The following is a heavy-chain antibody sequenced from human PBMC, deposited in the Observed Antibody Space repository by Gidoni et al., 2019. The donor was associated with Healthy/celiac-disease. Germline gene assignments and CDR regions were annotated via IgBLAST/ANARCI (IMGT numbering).Heavy chain of an antibody. CDR1: GFTFSSYA. Sequence: EVQLLESGGGLVQPGGSLRLSCAASGFTFSSYAMSWVRQAPGKGLEWVSAISGSGGSTYYADSVKGRFTISRDNSKNTLYLQMNSLRAEDTAVYYCAKVFYYGSGSYYNVFDYWGQGTLVTVSS. CDR2: ISGSGGST. J-gene: IGHJ4*02. V-gene: IGHV3-23*01. CDR3: AKVFYYGSGSYYNVFDY. D-gene: IGHD3-10*01.